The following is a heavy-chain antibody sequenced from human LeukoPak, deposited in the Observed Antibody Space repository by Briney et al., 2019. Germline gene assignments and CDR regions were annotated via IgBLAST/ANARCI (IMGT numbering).Heavy chain of an antibody. CDR1: GYTFTGYY. V-gene: IGHV1-2*02. CDR3: ARDRLLWFGEPFNYYYYYYMDV. J-gene: IGHJ6*03. CDR2: INPNSGGT. D-gene: IGHD3-10*01. Sequence: ASVKVSCKASGYTFTGYYMHWVRQAPGQGLEWMGWINPNSGGTNYAQKFQGRVTMTRDTSISTAYMELSRLRSDDTAVYYCARDRLLWFGEPFNYYYYYYMDVWGKGTTVTVSS.